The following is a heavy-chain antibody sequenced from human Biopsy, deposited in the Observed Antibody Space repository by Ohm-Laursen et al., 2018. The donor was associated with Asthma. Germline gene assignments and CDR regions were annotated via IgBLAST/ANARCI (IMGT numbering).Heavy chain of an antibody. V-gene: IGHV3-30*03. CDR2: IFFDGSNK. D-gene: IGHD1-26*01. CDR3: ARGSSSRLSQWELLVSGGKRAHSYYGMDV. J-gene: IGHJ6*02. CDR1: GFTFSNYG. Sequence: SLRLSCAASGFTFSNYGMHWVRQAPGKGLEWVAGIFFDGSNKYYADSVKGRFTISRDNSKDTLYLQVNSLRGDDTAVYYCARGSSSRLSQWELLVSGGKRAHSYYGMDVWGQGTTVTVSS.